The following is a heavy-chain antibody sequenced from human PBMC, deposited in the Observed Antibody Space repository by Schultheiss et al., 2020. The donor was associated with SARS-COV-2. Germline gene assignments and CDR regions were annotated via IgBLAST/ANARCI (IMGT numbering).Heavy chain of an antibody. CDR3: ARHVTMDV. V-gene: IGHV5-51*01. D-gene: IGHD5-18*01. CDR1: GYSFTTYW. Sequence: GGSLRLSCKGSGYSFTTYWIVWVRQMPGKGLEWMGIIYPGDSDTRYSPSFQGQVTISADKSISTAYLQWSSLKASDTAMYYCARHVTMDVWGQGTTVTVSS. CDR2: IYPGDSDT. J-gene: IGHJ6*02.